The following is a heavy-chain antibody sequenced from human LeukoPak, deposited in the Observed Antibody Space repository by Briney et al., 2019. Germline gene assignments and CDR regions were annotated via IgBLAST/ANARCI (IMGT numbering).Heavy chain of an antibody. D-gene: IGHD2-2*01. CDR3: ARVGYCSSTSCWDWFDP. Sequence: SXXVSCKXSGYTFTGYYMHWVRQAPGQGLEWMGWINPNSGGTNYTQKFQGRVTMTRDTSISTAYMELSRLRSDDTAVYYCARVGYCSSTSCWDWFDPWGQGTLVTVSS. CDR2: INPNSGGT. J-gene: IGHJ5*02. CDR1: GYTFTGYY. V-gene: IGHV1-2*02.